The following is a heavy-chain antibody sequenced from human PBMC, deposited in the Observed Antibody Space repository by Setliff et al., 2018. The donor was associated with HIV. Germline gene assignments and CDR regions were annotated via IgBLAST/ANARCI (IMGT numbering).Heavy chain of an antibody. Sequence: SETLSLTCAVSGYSISSSHWWGWIRQPPGKGLEWIGYIYYSGSTNYNPSLKSRVTMSVGTSKSQFSLKLNSVTAADTAVYYCARKHDDDRGGGMDVWGQGTTVTVSS. D-gene: IGHD3-22*01. V-gene: IGHV4-28*01. CDR3: ARKHDDDRGGGMDV. CDR2: IYYSGST. CDR1: GYSISSSHW. J-gene: IGHJ6*02.